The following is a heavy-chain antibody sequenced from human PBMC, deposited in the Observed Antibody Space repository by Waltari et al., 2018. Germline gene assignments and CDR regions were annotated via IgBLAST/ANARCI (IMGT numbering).Heavy chain of an antibody. CDR3: ARSNYDILTLIDY. V-gene: IGHV4-31*03. D-gene: IGHD3-9*01. Sequence: QVQLQESGPGLVKPSQTLSLTCTVSGGSIISGAYYWIWLRLHPGKSLEWIGYIYDSGSTYYNPSLKSRVTISVDTSKNQFSLKLSSVTAADTAVYYCARSNYDILTLIDYWGQGTLVTVSS. CDR1: GGSIISGAYY. J-gene: IGHJ4*02. CDR2: IYDSGST.